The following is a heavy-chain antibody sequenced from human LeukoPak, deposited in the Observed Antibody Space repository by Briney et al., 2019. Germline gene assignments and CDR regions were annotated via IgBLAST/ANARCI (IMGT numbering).Heavy chain of an antibody. CDR2: ISESGGRI. CDR1: GLTFSDYS. D-gene: IGHD1-1*01. CDR3: AKSRSGSANWALQIFDN. V-gene: IGHV3-11*01. J-gene: IGHJ4*02. Sequence: GGSMRLSWAASGLTFSDYSMGWISQAPGKGMEWLSSISESGGRIFYRDSVKGRFTSSRDNAKKSVFLQMNSLRAEDTAVYFCAKSRSGSANWALQIFDNWGQGTLVTVSS.